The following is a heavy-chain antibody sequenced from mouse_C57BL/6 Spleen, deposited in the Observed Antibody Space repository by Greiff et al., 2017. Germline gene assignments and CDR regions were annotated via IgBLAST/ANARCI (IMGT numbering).Heavy chain of an antibody. CDR3: ARVTTVGVKGAMGY. J-gene: IGHJ4*01. D-gene: IGHD1-1*01. Sequence: QVQLKQPGAELVMPGASVKLSCKASGYTFTSYWMHWVKQRPGQGLEWIGEIDPSDSYTNYHQKFKGTSTLTVDKSSSTAYMQLSSLTSEDSAVYYCARVTTVGVKGAMGYWGQGTSVTVSS. CDR1: GYTFTSYW. V-gene: IGHV1-69*01. CDR2: IDPSDSYT.